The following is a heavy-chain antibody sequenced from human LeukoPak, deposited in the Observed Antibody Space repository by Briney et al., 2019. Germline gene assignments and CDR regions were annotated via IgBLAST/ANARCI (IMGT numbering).Heavy chain of an antibody. D-gene: IGHD5-18*01. CDR2: ISYDGRNK. J-gene: IGHJ4*02. V-gene: IGHV3-30*18. Sequence: GGSLRLSCAASGFSFSSYGMTWVRQAPGKGLEWVAVISYDGRNKYYADSVKGRFTISRDNSKNTLYLQMNNLRTEDTAVYYCAKSQGYSQGFDYWGQGTLVTVSS. CDR3: AKSQGYSQGFDY. CDR1: GFSFSSYG.